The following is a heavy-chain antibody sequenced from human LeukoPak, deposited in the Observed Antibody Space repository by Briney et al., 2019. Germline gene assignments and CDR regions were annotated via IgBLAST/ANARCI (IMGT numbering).Heavy chain of an antibody. Sequence: PGGSLRLSCVASGFTFSSYSMNWVRQAPGKGLEWVSCISSTSRYIYYADSVKGRFTISRDNAKNSVYLQKNSLRAEDTAVYYCTRTVAADDFSPGYWGQGTLVTVSS. D-gene: IGHD3/OR15-3a*01. CDR2: ISSTSRYI. J-gene: IGHJ4*02. CDR3: TRTVAADDFSPGY. CDR1: GFTFSSYS. V-gene: IGHV3-21*01.